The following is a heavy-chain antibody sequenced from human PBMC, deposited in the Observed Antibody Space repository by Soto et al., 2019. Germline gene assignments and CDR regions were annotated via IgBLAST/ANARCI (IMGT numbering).Heavy chain of an antibody. Sequence: ASVKVSCKAAGYSFTTYAIHWVRQAPGQRLEWMGWINAGNGNTKYSQRFQGRVTITTDTSASTAYMELSGLRSEDTAVYYCARDLVGLGGIAVSGTDYWGQGTLVTVSS. CDR2: INAGNGNT. J-gene: IGHJ4*02. D-gene: IGHD6-19*01. CDR3: ARDLVGLGGIAVSGTDY. V-gene: IGHV1-3*01. CDR1: GYSFTTYA.